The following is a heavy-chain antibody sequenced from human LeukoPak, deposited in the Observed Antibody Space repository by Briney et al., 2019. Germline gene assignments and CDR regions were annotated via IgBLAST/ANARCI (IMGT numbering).Heavy chain of an antibody. V-gene: IGHV4-34*01. CDR2: IYYSGST. CDR1: GGSFSGYY. J-gene: IGHJ4*02. CDR3: ARDSEYYYDSSGYYPYHY. Sequence: SETLSLTCAVYGGSFSGYYWSWIRQPPGKGLEWIGSIYYSGSTYYNPSLKSRVTISVDTSKNQFSLKLSSVTAADTAVYYCARDSEYYYDSSGYYPYHYWGQGTLVTVSS. D-gene: IGHD3-22*01.